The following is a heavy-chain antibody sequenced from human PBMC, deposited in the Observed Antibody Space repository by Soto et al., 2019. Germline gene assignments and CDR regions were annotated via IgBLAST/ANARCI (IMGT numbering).Heavy chain of an antibody. Sequence: QLQLQESGPGLVKPSETLSLSCTVSGGSITSSFYWGWIRQPPGEGLAWIGSIYGTRNTHYNPSLKGRVTISADTSKTQFSLNLISGTAADTAVYYCRSSSRYSTDVWGQGATVTVSS. J-gene: IGHJ6*02. V-gene: IGHV4-39*01. D-gene: IGHD6-13*01. CDR1: GGSITSSFY. CDR3: RSSSRYSTDV. CDR2: IYGTRNT.